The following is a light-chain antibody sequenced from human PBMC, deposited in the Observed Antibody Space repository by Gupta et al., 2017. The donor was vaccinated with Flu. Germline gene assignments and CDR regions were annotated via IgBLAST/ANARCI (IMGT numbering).Light chain of an antibody. CDR1: ELDDKY. Sequence: SSALRQPPSLSVSPGKTANITCSGDELDDKYVSWYQVKAGQSPVEVIHQNKRRPSGIPERFSDSSSRNTATLTIRETQPIDEADDYCHTWDTDTGVFGGGTKLTVL. CDR3: HTWDTDTGV. CDR2: QNK. V-gene: IGLV3-1*01. J-gene: IGLJ3*02.